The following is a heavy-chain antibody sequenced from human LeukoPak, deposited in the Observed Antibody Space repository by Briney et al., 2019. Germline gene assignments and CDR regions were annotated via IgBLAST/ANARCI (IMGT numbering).Heavy chain of an antibody. CDR1: GGSISSYY. Sequence: SETLSLTCTVSGGSISSYYWSWIRQPAGKGLEWIGRIYTSGSTNYNPSLKSRVTMSVDTSKNQFSLKLSSVTAADTAVYYCTRRMQWELGLGYFDYWGQGTLVTVSS. D-gene: IGHD1-26*01. CDR3: TRRMQWELGLGYFDY. CDR2: IYTSGST. V-gene: IGHV4-4*07. J-gene: IGHJ4*02.